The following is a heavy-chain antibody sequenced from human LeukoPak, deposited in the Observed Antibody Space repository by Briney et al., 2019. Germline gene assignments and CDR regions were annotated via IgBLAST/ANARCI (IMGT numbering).Heavy chain of an antibody. CDR2: FDPEDGET. CDR1: GYTLTELS. J-gene: IGHJ6*02. CDR3: ARGNRNSSPKGSYYGMDV. Sequence: ASVKVSCKVSGYTLTELSMHWVRQAPGKGLEWMGGFDPEDGETIYAQKFQGRVTMTEDTSTDTAYMELSSLRSEDTAVYYCARGNRNSSPKGSYYGMDVWGQGTTVTVSS. V-gene: IGHV1-24*01. D-gene: IGHD6-6*01.